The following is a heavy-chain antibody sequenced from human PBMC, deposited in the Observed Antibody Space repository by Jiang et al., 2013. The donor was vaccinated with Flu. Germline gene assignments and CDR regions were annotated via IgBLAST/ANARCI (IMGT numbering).Heavy chain of an antibody. Sequence: LLKPSETLSLTCTVSGGSISSYYWSWIRQPPGKGLEWTGYIYYSGSTNYNPSLKSRVTISVDTSKNQFSLKLSSVTAADTAVYYCATTYYYDSSGYFPYAFDIWGQGTMVTVS. V-gene: IGHV4-59*01. D-gene: IGHD3-22*01. J-gene: IGHJ3*02. CDR3: ATTYYYDSSGYFPYAFDI. CDR2: IYYSGST. CDR1: GGSISSYY.